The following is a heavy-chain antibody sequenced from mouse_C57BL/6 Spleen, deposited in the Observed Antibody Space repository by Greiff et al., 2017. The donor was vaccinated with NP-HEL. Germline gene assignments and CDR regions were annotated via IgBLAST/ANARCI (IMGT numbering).Heavy chain of an antibody. V-gene: IGHV1-26*01. CDR2: INPTDGGT. Sequence: EVQLQQSGPELVKPGASVKISCKASGYTFTDYYMNWVKQSPGKGLEWIGDINPTDGGTSYNQKFKGKATLTVDKSSSTDYMELRSLTSEDSAVYYGARGDDGYYFDDWGQGTTLTVSS. CDR1: GYTFTDYY. CDR3: ARGDDGYYFDD. D-gene: IGHD2-3*01. J-gene: IGHJ2*01.